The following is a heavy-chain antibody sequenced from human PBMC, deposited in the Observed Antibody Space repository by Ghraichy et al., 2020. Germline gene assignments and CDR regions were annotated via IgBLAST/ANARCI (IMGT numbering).Heavy chain of an antibody. CDR2: ISGSGDST. J-gene: IGHJ6*03. Sequence: LSLTCAASGFTFSTSFSSYTMSWVRQAPGKGLEWVSGISGSGDSTYYADSVKGRFTISRDNSKNTLYLQMNSLRAEDTAVYYCVKDRGSGSVYYYYYMDVWGKGTTVTVSS. V-gene: IGHV3-23*01. D-gene: IGHD1-26*01. CDR3: VKDRGSGSVYYYYYMDV. CDR1: GFTFSTSFSSYT.